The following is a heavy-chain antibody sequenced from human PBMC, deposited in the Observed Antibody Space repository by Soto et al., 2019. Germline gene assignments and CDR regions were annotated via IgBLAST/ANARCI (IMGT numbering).Heavy chain of an antibody. J-gene: IGHJ6*02. CDR3: ARDRNPGSLYYDFGMDA. D-gene: IGHD1-1*01. Sequence: SVKVSCKASGGPFSGYVINWVRQAPGQGLEWMGGIIPMFAAPSYAQKFQGRVTIAADESTSIAYMELTSLTSEDTAVYYCARDRNPGSLYYDFGMDAWGQGTTVTVSS. CDR1: GGPFSGYV. CDR2: IIPMFAAP. V-gene: IGHV1-69*13.